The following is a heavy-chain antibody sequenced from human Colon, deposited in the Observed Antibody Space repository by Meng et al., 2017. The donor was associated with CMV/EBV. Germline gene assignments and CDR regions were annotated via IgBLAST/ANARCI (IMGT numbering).Heavy chain of an antibody. Sequence: GGSLRLSCEASGFTFSNYGMHWVRQAPGKGLEWVAFIRYDGSNKYYADSLKGRFTISRDSNKVYVQMNSLRVNDTGVYYCAKDELNNRNDVLDYFYYGMDVWGQGTTVTVSS. J-gene: IGHJ6*02. CDR1: GFTFSNYG. CDR3: AKDELNNRNDVLDYFYYGMDV. D-gene: IGHD1-1*01. CDR2: IRYDGSNK. V-gene: IGHV3-30*02.